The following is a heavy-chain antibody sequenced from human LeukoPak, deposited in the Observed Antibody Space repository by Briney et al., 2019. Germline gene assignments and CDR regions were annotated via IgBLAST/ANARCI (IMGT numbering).Heavy chain of an antibody. CDR3: ARGSGIAAAGQFDP. J-gene: IGHJ5*02. CDR2: INHSGST. V-gene: IGHV4-34*01. Sequence: PSETLSLTCTVYGGSFSGYYWSWIRQPPGKGLEWIGEINHSGSTNYNPSLKSRVTISVDTSKNQFSLKLSSVTAADTAVYYCARGSGIAAAGQFDPWGQGTLVTVSS. CDR1: GGSFSGYY. D-gene: IGHD6-13*01.